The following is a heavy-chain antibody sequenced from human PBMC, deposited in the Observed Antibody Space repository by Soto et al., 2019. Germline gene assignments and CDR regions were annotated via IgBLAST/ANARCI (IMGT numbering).Heavy chain of an antibody. CDR1: GGSISSYY. CDR2: FSYGGGT. D-gene: IGHD3-10*01. Sequence: SETLSLTCTVSGGSISSYYWSWIRQPPGKGLEWIGYFSYGGGTNNSPSLKSRATISVDTSKIQFSLKLSSVTAADTAVYYCARSRGSFYYDSGTYELNYWGQGILVTVSS. J-gene: IGHJ4*02. V-gene: IGHV4-59*12. CDR3: ARSRGSFYYDSGTYELNY.